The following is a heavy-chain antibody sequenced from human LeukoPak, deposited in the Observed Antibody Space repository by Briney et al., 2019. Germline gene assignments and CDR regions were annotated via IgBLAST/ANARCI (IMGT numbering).Heavy chain of an antibody. CDR1: GFTFSTYA. Sequence: GWSLRLSCSVSGFTFSTYAMHWVRQGPGKGLGWVAFISYDGRNKYYADSVKGRFTISRDDSKNTLFLQMNSLRAEDTAVYYCAKGYYEIHDAFDIWGQGTMVTVSS. V-gene: IGHV3-30*04. CDR2: ISYDGRNK. J-gene: IGHJ3*02. D-gene: IGHD3-9*01. CDR3: AKGYYEIHDAFDI.